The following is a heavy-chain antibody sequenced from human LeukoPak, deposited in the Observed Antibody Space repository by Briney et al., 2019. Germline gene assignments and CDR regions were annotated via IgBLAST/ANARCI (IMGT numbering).Heavy chain of an antibody. D-gene: IGHD3-22*01. J-gene: IGHJ5*02. CDR2: INPNSGGT. CDR1: GYTFTGYY. Sequence: ASVNVSCKASGYTFTGYYMHWVRQAPGQGLEWMGWINPNSGGTNYAQKFQGRVTMTRDTSISTAYMELSRLRSDGTAVYYCARVAVYYDSSAYLIPWGQGTLVTVSS. CDR3: ARVAVYYDSSAYLIP. V-gene: IGHV1-2*02.